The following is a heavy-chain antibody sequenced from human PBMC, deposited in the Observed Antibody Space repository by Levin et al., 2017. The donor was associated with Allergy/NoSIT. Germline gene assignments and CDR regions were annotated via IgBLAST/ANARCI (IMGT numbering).Heavy chain of an antibody. D-gene: IGHD1-1*01. Sequence: GGSLRLSCAASGFTFSSYSMNWVRQAPGKGLEWVSSISSSSSYIYYADSVKGRFTISRDNAKNSLYLQMNSLRAEDTAVYYCARDSRSGMGLRYYYYGMDVWGQGTTVTVSS. J-gene: IGHJ6*02. CDR2: ISSSSSYI. V-gene: IGHV3-21*01. CDR1: GFTFSSYS. CDR3: ARDSRSGMGLRYYYYGMDV.